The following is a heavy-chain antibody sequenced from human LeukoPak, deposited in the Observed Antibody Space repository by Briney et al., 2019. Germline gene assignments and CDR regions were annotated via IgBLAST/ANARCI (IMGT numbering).Heavy chain of an antibody. D-gene: IGHD4-17*01. CDR1: GFTFSSYG. CDR2: IWYDGSNK. J-gene: IGHJ6*02. CDR3: ARHLTVTIDYYYYGMDV. V-gene: IGHV3-33*01. Sequence: GRSLRLSCAASGFTFSSYGMHWVRQAPGKGLEWVAVIWYDGSNKYYADSVKGRFTISRDNSKNTLYLQMNSLRAEDTAVYYCARHLTVTIDYYYYGMDVWGQGTTVTVSS.